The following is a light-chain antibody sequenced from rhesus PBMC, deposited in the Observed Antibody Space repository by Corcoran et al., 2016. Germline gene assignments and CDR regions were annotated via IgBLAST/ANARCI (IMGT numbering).Light chain of an antibody. J-gene: IGKJ1*01. CDR2: AAS. CDR1: QGINKE. V-gene: IGKV1-94*01. CDR3: LQDYTTPWT. Sequence: DIQMTQSPSSLSASVGDRVTVTCRASQGINKELSWYQQTPGKAPTLLIYAASRLQTGVSSRFSGSGSWTDYTLTISSLQPEDVATYCCLQDYTTPWTFGQGTKVEIK.